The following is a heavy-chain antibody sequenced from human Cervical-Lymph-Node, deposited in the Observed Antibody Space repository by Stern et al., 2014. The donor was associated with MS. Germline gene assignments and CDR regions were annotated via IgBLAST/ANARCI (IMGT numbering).Heavy chain of an antibody. CDR3: ARQVTTRSYFLDY. CDR1: GASVNSDGYS. J-gene: IGHJ4*02. V-gene: IGHV4-30-2*01. Sequence: QLQLQESGSGLVKTSQTLSLTCAISGASVNSDGYSWSWIRQPPGKGLEWVGYFFHSGNIYYNPSLKSRVTISVDRSKNQFSLRLSSVTAADTAVYYCARQVTTRSYFLDYWGQGILVTVSS. D-gene: IGHD4-17*01. CDR2: FFHSGNI.